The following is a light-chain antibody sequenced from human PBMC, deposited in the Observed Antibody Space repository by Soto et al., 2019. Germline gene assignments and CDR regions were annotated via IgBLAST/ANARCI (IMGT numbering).Light chain of an antibody. CDR2: AAS. CDR1: QGISSY. Sequence: DIQLTQSPSFLSASVGDTVTITCRASQGISSYLAWYQQKPGKAPKLLIYAASTLQGGVPSRFSGSGSGTEFTLTISSLQPEDFATYYCQQLNSYPITFGQGTRLEIK. V-gene: IGKV1-9*01. J-gene: IGKJ5*01. CDR3: QQLNSYPIT.